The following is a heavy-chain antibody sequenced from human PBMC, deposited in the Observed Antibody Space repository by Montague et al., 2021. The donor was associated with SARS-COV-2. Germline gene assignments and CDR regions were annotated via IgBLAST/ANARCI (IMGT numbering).Heavy chain of an antibody. CDR1: GGSISSYY. CDR2: IFNGGST. V-gene: IGHV4-59*01. D-gene: IGHD6-13*01. CDR3: VRVGVSNWYSFFDY. J-gene: IGHJ4*02. Sequence: SETLSLTCTVSGGSISSYYWSWIRQPPGKGLEWIGYIFNGGSTXXXPSXXXRVTISVDTSKNQLSLRLRSVTAADTAVYYCVRVGVSNWYSFFDYWGQGTLVTVSS.